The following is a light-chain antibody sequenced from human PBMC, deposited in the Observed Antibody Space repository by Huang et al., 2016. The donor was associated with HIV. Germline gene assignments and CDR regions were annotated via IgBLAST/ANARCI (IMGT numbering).Light chain of an antibody. CDR3: QQYDKWPPLLT. V-gene: IGKV3-15*01. Sequence: EILITKHPATFSVSQGKRSFLSFRASESVGSSLAWYQQKPGQAPRLLIYGASTRASGGPPRFSGSGSGTEFTLSISGLQSADFAVYYCQQYDKWPPLLTFGGGTKVEIK. J-gene: IGKJ4*01. CDR1: ESVGSS. CDR2: GAS.